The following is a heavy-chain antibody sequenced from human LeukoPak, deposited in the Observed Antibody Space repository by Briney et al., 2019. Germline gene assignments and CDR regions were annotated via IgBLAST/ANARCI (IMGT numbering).Heavy chain of an antibody. CDR3: ARMFVSGDGYKVGYFDY. CDR1: GLTFSNSY. V-gene: IGHV3-53*01. J-gene: IGHJ4*02. CDR2: IYPSGNI. Sequence: GGSLRLSCAASGLTFSNSYMSWVRQAPGKGLEWVSRIYPSGNIYYADSVKGRFTISRDNSKNTLFLQINSVRAEDTAIYYCARMFVSGDGYKVGYFDYWGQGTLVTVSS. D-gene: IGHD5-24*01.